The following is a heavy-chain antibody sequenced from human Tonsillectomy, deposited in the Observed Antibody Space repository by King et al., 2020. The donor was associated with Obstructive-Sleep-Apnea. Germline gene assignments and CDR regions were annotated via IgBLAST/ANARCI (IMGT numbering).Heavy chain of an antibody. CDR2: IYYIGST. J-gene: IGHJ4*02. CDR1: GGSISSYY. CDR3: ARASRSGYSDY. D-gene: IGHD3-22*01. V-gene: IGHV4-59*01. Sequence: QLQESGPGLVKPSETLSLTCTVSGGSISSYYWRWIRQPPGKGLEWIGYIYYIGSTNYNPSLKSRVTISVDTSKNQFSLKLSSVTAADTAVYYCARASRSGYSDYWGQGTLVTVSS.